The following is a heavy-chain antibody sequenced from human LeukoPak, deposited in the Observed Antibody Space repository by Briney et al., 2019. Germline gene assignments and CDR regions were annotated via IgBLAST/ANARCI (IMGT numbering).Heavy chain of an antibody. CDR1: GFTFSSYC. Sequence: GGSLRLSCAASGFTFSSYCMSWVRQTPGKGLEWVANIKQDGSENYYVDSVKGRFTISRDNAKNSLYLQMNSLRDEDTAVYYCARARSQQWLVPRYWGQGTLVTVSS. J-gene: IGHJ4*02. CDR3: ARARSQQWLVPRY. D-gene: IGHD6-19*01. CDR2: IKQDGSEN. V-gene: IGHV3-7*01.